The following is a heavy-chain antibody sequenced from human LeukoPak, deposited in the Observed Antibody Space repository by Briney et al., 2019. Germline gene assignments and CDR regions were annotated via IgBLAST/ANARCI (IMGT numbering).Heavy chain of an antibody. CDR1: GGSISSYY. J-gene: IGHJ4*02. CDR3: ARGRLGGSGSYYNVLDY. Sequence: SETLSLTCTVSGGSISSYYWSWIRQPPGKGLEWIGYISYSGSTNYNPSLKSRVTISVDTSRNQFSLKLSSVTAADAAVYYCARGRLGGSGSYYNVLDYWGQGTLVTVSS. D-gene: IGHD3-10*01. CDR2: ISYSGST. V-gene: IGHV4-59*01.